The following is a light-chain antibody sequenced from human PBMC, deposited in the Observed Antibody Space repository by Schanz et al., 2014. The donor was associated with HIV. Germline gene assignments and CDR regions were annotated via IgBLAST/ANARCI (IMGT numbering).Light chain of an antibody. CDR3: QQYNSHFYT. CDR1: QSISNY. V-gene: IGKV1-39*01. J-gene: IGKJ2*01. Sequence: DIQMTQSPSSLSASVGDRVTITCRASQSISNYLNWYQQKPGKAPNLLIYLASSLQSGVPSRFSGSGSGTEFTLTISSLQPDDFATYYCQQYNSHFYTFGQGTKLEI. CDR2: LAS.